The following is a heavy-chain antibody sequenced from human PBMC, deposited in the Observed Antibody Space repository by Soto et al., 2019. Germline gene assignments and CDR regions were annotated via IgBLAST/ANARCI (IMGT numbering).Heavy chain of an antibody. Sequence: SQTLSLTCAISGDSVSSNSAAWNWVRQSPSRGLEWLGRTYYRSKWYNDYAVSVKSRITINPDTSKNQFSLQLNSVTPEDTAVYYCARDYDILTGYYPPAFYIWGQGTMVTVSS. V-gene: IGHV6-1*01. CDR1: GDSVSSNSAA. CDR3: ARDYDILTGYYPPAFYI. D-gene: IGHD3-9*01. CDR2: TYYRSKWYN. J-gene: IGHJ3*02.